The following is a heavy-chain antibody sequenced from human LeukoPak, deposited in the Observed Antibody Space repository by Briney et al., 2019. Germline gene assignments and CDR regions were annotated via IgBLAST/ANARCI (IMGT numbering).Heavy chain of an antibody. CDR3: ARDYYYESSGYYYIDY. J-gene: IGHJ4*02. V-gene: IGHV3-53*05. CDR2: LYGDGRT. Sequence: GGSLRLSCAASGFTVSSNYMSWVRQAPGKGLEWVSVLYGDGRTYYTDSVKGRFTISRDNSKNTLYLQMNSLRAEDTAVYYCARDYYYESSGYYYIDYWGQGTLVTVSS. D-gene: IGHD3-22*01. CDR1: GFTVSSNY.